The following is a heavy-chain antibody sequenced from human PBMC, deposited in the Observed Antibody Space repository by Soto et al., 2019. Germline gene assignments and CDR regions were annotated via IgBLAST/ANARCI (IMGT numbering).Heavy chain of an antibody. V-gene: IGHV1-69*05. CDR2: IIANYGTA. J-gene: IGHJ4*02. CDR1: GGTFSSSA. D-gene: IGHD4-17*01. CDR3: ASNGDYSPYFDY. Sequence: SVKVSCKASGGTFSSSAISWVRQAPGQGLEWMGGIIANYGTANYAQKFQGRVTMTTDTSTSTAYMELRSLRSDDTAVYYCASNGDYSPYFDYWGQGTLVTVSS.